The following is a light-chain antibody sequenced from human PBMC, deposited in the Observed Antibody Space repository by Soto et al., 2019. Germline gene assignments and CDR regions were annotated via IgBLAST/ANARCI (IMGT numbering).Light chain of an antibody. CDR1: QSISIS. V-gene: IGKV3-11*01. Sequence: EIVLTQSPATLSLSPGERATLSCRASQSISISLAWYQQKPGQAPRLLIYDAANRATGIPARFSGSGSGTDFTLTISSLEAEDFAVYYCQQRTSWPPTFGQGTRLEIK. CDR3: QQRTSWPPT. CDR2: DAA. J-gene: IGKJ5*01.